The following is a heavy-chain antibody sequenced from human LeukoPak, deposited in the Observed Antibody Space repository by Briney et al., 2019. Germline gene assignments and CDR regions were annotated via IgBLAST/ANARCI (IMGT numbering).Heavy chain of an antibody. J-gene: IGHJ4*02. CDR1: GGSISSSSYY. CDR2: IYYSGST. D-gene: IGHD3/OR15-3a*01. Sequence: PSETLSLTCTVSGGSISSSSYYWGWIRQPLGKGLEWIGSIYYSGSTYYNPSLKSRVTISVDTSKNQFSLRLTSVTAADTAVYYCARQTGSGLFILPGGQGTLVTVPS. V-gene: IGHV4-39*01. CDR3: ARQTGSGLFILP.